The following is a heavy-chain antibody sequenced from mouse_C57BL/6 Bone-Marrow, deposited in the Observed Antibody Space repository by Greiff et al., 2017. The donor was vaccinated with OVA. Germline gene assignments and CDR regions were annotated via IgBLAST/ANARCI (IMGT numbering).Heavy chain of an antibody. D-gene: IGHD1-1*01. CDR1: GYTFTSYW. V-gene: IGHV1-50*01. Sequence: QVQLQQPGAELVKPGASVKLSCKASGYTFTSYWMQWVKQRPGQGLEWIGEIDPSDSYTNYNQKFKGKATLTVDTSSSTAYMQLSSLTSEDSAVYYCAIRDGSSLYYYAMDYWGQGTSVTVSS. J-gene: IGHJ4*01. CDR2: IDPSDSYT. CDR3: AIRDGSSLYYYAMDY.